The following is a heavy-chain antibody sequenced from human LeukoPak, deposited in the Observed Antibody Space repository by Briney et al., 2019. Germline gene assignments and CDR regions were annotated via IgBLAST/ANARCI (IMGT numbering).Heavy chain of an antibody. CDR2: VYTSGST. CDR3: ARESIVGATTD. D-gene: IGHD1-26*01. CDR1: GGSLSSYY. J-gene: IGHJ4*02. Sequence: SESLSLTCTVFGGSLSSYYWSWIRQPAGKGREWIGRVYTSGSTIYNPSLKSRVTMSVDTSKNQFSLKLSSVTAADTAVNYCARESIVGATTDWGQGTLVTVSS. V-gene: IGHV4-4*07.